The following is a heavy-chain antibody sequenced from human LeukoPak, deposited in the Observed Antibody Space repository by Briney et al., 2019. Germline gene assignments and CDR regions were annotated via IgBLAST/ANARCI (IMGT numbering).Heavy chain of an antibody. D-gene: IGHD3-16*01. CDR3: AKGGGYIVGGVDY. CDR1: GFTFSYHW. CDR2: IKNDGAVK. Sequence: PGGSLRLSCAASGFTFSYHWMTWVRQAPGKGLEWVANIKNDGAVKNYVDSVKGRFTTSRDNAKNSLYLQMNSLRAEDTAVYYCAKGGGYIVGGVDYWGQGTLVTVSS. J-gene: IGHJ4*02. V-gene: IGHV3-7*01.